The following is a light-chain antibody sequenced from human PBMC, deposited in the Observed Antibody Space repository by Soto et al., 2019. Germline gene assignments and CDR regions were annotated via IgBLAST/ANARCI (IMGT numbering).Light chain of an antibody. V-gene: IGKV1-9*01. Sequence: DIQLTQSPSSLSASVGDRITITCRSSQSISRYLNWYQQKPGRAPKLLIYAASTLQSGVPSRFSGSGSGTEFTLTITSLQPEDFATYYCQQLNSFPITFGQGTRLEIK. CDR3: QQLNSFPIT. CDR2: AAS. J-gene: IGKJ5*01. CDR1: QSISRY.